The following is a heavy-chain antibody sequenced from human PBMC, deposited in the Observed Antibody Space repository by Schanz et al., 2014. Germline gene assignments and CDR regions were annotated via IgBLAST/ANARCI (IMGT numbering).Heavy chain of an antibody. Sequence: VQLLESGGGLVEPGGSLRLSCAASGFSFSSYAMGWVRQAPGKGLEWVAVIWYDGSNKYYADSVKGRFTISRDNSKNTLYLQMNSLRAEDTAVYYCARPPHDSSGYYPFDYWGQGTLVTVSS. J-gene: IGHJ4*02. CDR3: ARPPHDSSGYYPFDY. CDR1: GFSFSSYA. CDR2: IWYDGSNK. D-gene: IGHD3-22*01. V-gene: IGHV3-33*08.